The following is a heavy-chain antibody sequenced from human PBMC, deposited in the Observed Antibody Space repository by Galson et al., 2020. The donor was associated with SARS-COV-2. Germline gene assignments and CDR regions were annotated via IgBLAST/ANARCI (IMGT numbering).Heavy chain of an antibody. CDR2: ISGSTSST. V-gene: IGHV3-23*01. J-gene: IGHJ4*02. CDR1: GFTFSSYA. D-gene: IGHD3-22*01. CDR3: ARDRRVVAYSAFDH. Sequence: GESLKISCAASGFTFSSYAMSWVRQAPGKGLEWVSAISGSTSSTYYADSVKGRFTISRDNSKNTLYLQMHSLRAEDTAIYYCARDRRVVAYSAFDHWGQGTLVTVSS.